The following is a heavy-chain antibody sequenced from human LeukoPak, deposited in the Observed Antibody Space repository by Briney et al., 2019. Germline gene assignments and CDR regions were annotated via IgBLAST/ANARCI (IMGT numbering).Heavy chain of an antibody. CDR2: INHSGSS. J-gene: IGHJ4*02. V-gene: IGHV4-34*01. CDR1: GGSFRGYY. CDR3: ARGRDYYGSGSYYNDFDY. Sequence: YPSETLSLTCAVYGGSFRGYYWSWIRQPPGKGLEWIGEINHSGSSNYNPSLKSRVTISVDTSKSQFSLKLSSVTAADTAVYYCARGRDYYGSGSYYNDFDYWGQGTLVTVSS. D-gene: IGHD3-10*01.